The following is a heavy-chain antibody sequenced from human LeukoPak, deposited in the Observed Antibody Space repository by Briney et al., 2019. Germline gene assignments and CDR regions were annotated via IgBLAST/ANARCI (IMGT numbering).Heavy chain of an antibody. J-gene: IGHJ4*02. Sequence: SETLSLTCTVSGGSISSSSYYWGWIRQPPGKGLEWIGYIYYSGSTNYNPSLKSRVTISVDTSKNQFSLKLSSVTAADTAVYYCARGAIIYYYDSSGLDYWGQGTLVTVSS. CDR2: IYYSGST. D-gene: IGHD3-22*01. CDR3: ARGAIIYYYDSSGLDY. V-gene: IGHV4-61*05. CDR1: GGSISSSSYY.